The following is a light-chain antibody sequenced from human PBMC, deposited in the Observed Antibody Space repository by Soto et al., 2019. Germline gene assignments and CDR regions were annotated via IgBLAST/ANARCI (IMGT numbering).Light chain of an antibody. V-gene: IGKV1-5*03. J-gene: IGKJ1*01. CDR3: QQYINYPKT. CDR1: QSIGVW. CDR2: KTS. Sequence: DIQMTQSPSTLSASVGDRVTITCRASQSIGVWLAWYQQKPGTAPKLLIYKTSTLDSGVPLRFSGSGSGTEFTLTISSLQPDDFATYYCQQYINYPKTFGQGTKVDIK.